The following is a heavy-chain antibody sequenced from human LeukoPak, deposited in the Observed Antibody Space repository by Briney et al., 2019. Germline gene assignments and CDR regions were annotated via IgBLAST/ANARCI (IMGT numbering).Heavy chain of an antibody. CDR1: GGSMSSENEY. J-gene: IGHJ1*01. V-gene: IGHV4-39*01. Sequence: PSETLSLTCSVSGGSMSSENEYWGWIRQTPGKGLEWIGSVYNTGSTDYNPSPKRRFSVSIDTSKNQFSLKVTSVTAAYTAVYYCARHILEEQCFHLWGRRPLVIVSS. D-gene: IGHD6-19*01. CDR3: ARHILEEQCFHL. CDR2: VYNTGST.